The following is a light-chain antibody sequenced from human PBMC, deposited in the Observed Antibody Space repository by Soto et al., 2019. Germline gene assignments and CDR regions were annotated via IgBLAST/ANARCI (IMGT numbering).Light chain of an antibody. J-gene: IGKJ1*01. CDR3: QQYNNWPAT. CDR2: GAS. CDR1: QSVSSN. Sequence: EIVMTQSPATLSVFPGERATLSCRASQSVSSNLAWYQQKPGQAPRLLIYGASTRATGIPARFSGSGSGTEFTLTISSLQSEDFAVYCCQQYNNWPATFGQGTKVEIK. V-gene: IGKV3-15*01.